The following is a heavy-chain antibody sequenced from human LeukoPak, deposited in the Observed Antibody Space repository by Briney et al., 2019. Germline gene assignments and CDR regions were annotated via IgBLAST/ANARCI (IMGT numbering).Heavy chain of an antibody. J-gene: IGHJ6*03. V-gene: IGHV3-48*01. CDR2: ISSSSSSI. CDR3: ARDPVGWELPISYYYYYMDV. D-gene: IGHD1-26*01. CDR1: GFTFSAYS. Sequence: GGSLRLSCAASGFTFSAYSMNWVRQAPGKGLEWVSYISSSSSSIYYADSVKGRFTISRDNAKNSLYLQMNSLRAEDTAVYYCARDPVGWELPISYYYYYMDVWGKGTTVTVS.